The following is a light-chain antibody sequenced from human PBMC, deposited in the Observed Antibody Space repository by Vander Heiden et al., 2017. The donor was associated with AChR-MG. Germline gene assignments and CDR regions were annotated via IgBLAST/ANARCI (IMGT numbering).Light chain of an antibody. CDR2: GNS. CDR1: SSNIGAGYD. Sequence: SVLTQPPSVSGAPGQRVTISCTGSSSNIGAGYDVHWYQQLPGTAPKLHIYGNSNRPSGVPDRFSGSKSGTSASLAITGLQAEDEADYYCQSYDSSLSGWVFGGGTKLTVL. J-gene: IGLJ3*02. V-gene: IGLV1-40*01. CDR3: QSYDSSLSGWV.